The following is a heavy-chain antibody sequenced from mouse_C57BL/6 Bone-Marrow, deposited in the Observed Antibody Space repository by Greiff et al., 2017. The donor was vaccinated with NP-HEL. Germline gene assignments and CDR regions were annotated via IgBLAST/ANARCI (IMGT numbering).Heavy chain of an antibody. D-gene: IGHD2-4*01. J-gene: IGHJ3*01. CDR2: IDPSDSYT. Sequence: QVQLQQPGAELVMPGASVKLSCKASGYTFTSYWMHWVKQWPGQGLEWIGEIDPSDSYTNYNQKFKGKSTLTVDKSSSTAYMQLSSLTSEDSAVYYCAREDYDYSAWFAYWGQGTLVTVSA. V-gene: IGHV1-69*01. CDR1: GYTFTSYW. CDR3: AREDYDYSAWFAY.